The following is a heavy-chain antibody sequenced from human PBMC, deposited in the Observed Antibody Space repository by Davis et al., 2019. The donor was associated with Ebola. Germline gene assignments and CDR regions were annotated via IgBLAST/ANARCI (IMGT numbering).Heavy chain of an antibody. CDR1: GGSISNEY. CDR2: IHYSGIT. Sequence: SETLSLTCTVSGGSISNEYWSWVRQPPGRGLEWIGYIHYSGITNYNPSLKSRVTISVDTSKNQFSLKLSSVTAADTAVYYCAREVTTVTTSGLGFDYWGQGTLVTVSS. CDR3: AREVTTVTTSGLGFDY. V-gene: IGHV4-59*12. J-gene: IGHJ4*02. D-gene: IGHD4-17*01.